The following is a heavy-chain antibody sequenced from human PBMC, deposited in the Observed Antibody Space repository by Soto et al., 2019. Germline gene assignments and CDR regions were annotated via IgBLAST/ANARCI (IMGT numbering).Heavy chain of an antibody. J-gene: IGHJ4*02. D-gene: IGHD6-19*01. CDR1: GFVFDDFA. CDR3: VRDGGGWYYGARIPMRGYFDF. V-gene: IGHV3-30*04. CDR2: FSFEGSNK. Sequence: QVQLVESGGGVVQPGKSLRLSCAASGFVFDDFAIHWVRQTPDKGLQWVAGFSFEGSNKYYADYVKGRFTISTDNSTKTLYLQMNSLRVDDTAVYYCVRDGGGWYYGARIPMRGYFDFWAQGILITVSS.